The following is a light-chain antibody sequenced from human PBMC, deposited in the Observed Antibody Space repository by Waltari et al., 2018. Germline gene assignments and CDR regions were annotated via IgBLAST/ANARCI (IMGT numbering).Light chain of an antibody. V-gene: IGKV1-5*03. CDR3: QQYKSPPWT. CDR1: QSIRSW. CDR2: KAF. J-gene: IGKJ1*01. Sequence: DIQMTQSPSTLSAPVGDRVTITCRASQSIRSWLAWYQQEPGKAPKLLISKAFTLESGVPSRFSGSGSGTEFTLTINSLQPDDFATYHCQQYKSPPWTFGQGTKVEIK.